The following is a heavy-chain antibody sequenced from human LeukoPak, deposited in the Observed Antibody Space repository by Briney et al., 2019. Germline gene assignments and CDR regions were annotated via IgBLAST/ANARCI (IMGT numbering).Heavy chain of an antibody. Sequence: GASVKVSCEASGYTFTTYGIGWVRQAPGQGLEWMGWISGYNGNTNYAQKFQGRVTMTTDTSTSTAYMELRSLRSDDTAVYYCAREGVDIVSRKDYYAMDVWGQGTTVTVSS. V-gene: IGHV1-18*01. D-gene: IGHD5/OR15-5a*01. CDR1: GYTFTTYG. CDR2: ISGYNGNT. J-gene: IGHJ6*02. CDR3: AREGVDIVSRKDYYAMDV.